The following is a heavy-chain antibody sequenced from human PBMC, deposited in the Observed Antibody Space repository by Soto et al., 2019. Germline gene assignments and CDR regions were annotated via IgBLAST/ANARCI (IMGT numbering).Heavy chain of an antibody. CDR3: ADSHSRSQRPGY. CDR2: AYYRSKWYI. CDR1: GDSVSSNSAA. V-gene: IGHV6-1*01. D-gene: IGHD6-13*01. Sequence: SQTLSLTCAISGDSVSSNSAAWNCIRECPSRGLEWLGRAYYRSKWYIDYAVSMKSRMTISPDTSRNQLTLQLNSVTPDDTAVYYCADSHSRSQRPGYWGQGTRVTVSS. J-gene: IGHJ4*02.